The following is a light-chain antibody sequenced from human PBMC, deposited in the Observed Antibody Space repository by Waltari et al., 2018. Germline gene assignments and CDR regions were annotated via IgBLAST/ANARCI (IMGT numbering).Light chain of an antibody. V-gene: IGKV3-15*01. CDR3: QQYKNWPT. CDR2: AAS. Sequence: EVVMTQSPATVSVSPGERVTLSCRASQRVSKNLAWYQQKPGRAPSVLIYAASTRATGIAARFSGSGSGTDFTLTITNLQSEDFAIYYCQQYKNWPTFGQGTKVEI. CDR1: QRVSKN. J-gene: IGKJ1*01.